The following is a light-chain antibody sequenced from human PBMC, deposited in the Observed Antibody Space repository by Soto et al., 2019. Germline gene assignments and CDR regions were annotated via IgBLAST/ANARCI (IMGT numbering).Light chain of an antibody. CDR1: QKVHSS. CDR3: QQYNNSPLT. V-gene: IGKV3-15*01. J-gene: IGKJ4*01. Sequence: EVVMTQSPATLSVSPGDGATLSSRASQKVHSSLAWYQQKPGQAPRLLIYDTSTRATDIPFRFSGGGSGTEFTLTISSLQSEDFAVYYCQQYNNSPLTFGGGTKVEI. CDR2: DTS.